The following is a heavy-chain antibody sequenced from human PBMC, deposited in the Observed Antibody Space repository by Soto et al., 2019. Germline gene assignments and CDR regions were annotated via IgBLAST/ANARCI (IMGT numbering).Heavy chain of an antibody. CDR3: ARGAAARLRSFYYYYGMDV. J-gene: IGHJ6*02. CDR1: RFTFSLYA. D-gene: IGHD6-13*01. Sequence: PGGSLRLSCAPSRFTFSLYAMHWVRQAPGRGLESVAVTSYDGSNKYYADSVKGRFTTSRDNSKNTLYLQMNSLRAEDTAVYYCARGAAARLRSFYYYYGMDVWGQGTTVTVSS. CDR2: TSYDGSNK. V-gene: IGHV3-30*04.